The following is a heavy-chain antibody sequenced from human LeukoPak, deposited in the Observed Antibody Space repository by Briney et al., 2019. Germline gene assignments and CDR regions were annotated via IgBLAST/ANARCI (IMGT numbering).Heavy chain of an antibody. CDR1: GFTFSSYS. D-gene: IGHD3-22*01. Sequence: GGSLRLSCAASGFTFSSYSMNWVRQAPGKGLEWVSYISSSSSTIYYADSVKGRFTISRDNAKNSLYLQMNSLRDEDTAVYYCARVAVHFNHYDSSGTLDSWGQGTLVTVSS. CDR3: ARVAVHFNHYDSSGTLDS. CDR2: ISSSSSTI. V-gene: IGHV3-48*02. J-gene: IGHJ4*02.